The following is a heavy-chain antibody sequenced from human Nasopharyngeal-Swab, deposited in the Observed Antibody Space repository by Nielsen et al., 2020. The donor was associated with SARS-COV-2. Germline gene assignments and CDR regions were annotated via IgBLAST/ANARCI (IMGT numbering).Heavy chain of an antibody. CDR1: GYTFNNYY. V-gene: IGHV1-46*02. J-gene: IGHJ4*02. Sequence: AAVKVSCKASGYTFNNYYIHWVRQAPGQGREGMGMINPGSGGTTYAQKFQGRVTMTRDTSVSTAYMELGRLRSDDTAVYYCARGWYCSGGSCSPSPFDYWGQGTLVTVSS. CDR3: ARGWYCSGGSCSPSPFDY. CDR2: INPGSGGT. D-gene: IGHD2-15*01.